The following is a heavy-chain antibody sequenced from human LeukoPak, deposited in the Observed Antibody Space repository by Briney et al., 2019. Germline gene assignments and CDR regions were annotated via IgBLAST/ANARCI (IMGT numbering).Heavy chain of an antibody. Sequence: SETLSLTCTVSGGSISSYYWSWIRQPPGKGLEWIGYIYYSGSTNYNPSLKSRVTISVDTSKNQFSLKLSSVTAADTAMYYCARRRYSSGSDYWGQGTPVTVSS. V-gene: IGHV4-59*08. CDR3: ARRRYSSGSDY. CDR2: IYYSGST. J-gene: IGHJ4*02. D-gene: IGHD6-19*01. CDR1: GGSISSYY.